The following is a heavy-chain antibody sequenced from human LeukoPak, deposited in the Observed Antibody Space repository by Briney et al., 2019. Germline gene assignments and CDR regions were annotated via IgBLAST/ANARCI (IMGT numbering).Heavy chain of an antibody. J-gene: IGHJ6*02. Sequence: SETLSLTCTVSGGSISSGGYYWSWIRQHPGKGLEWIGYICYSGSTYYNPSLKSRVTISVDTSKNQFSLKLSSVTAADTAVYYCARVGVIISTYYYGMDVWGQGTTVTVSS. CDR3: ARVGVIISTYYYGMDV. V-gene: IGHV4-31*03. CDR1: GGSISSGGYY. CDR2: ICYSGST. D-gene: IGHD3-3*01.